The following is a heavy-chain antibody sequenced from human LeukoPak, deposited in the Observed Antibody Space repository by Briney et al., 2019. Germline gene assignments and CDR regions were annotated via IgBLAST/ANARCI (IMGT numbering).Heavy chain of an antibody. CDR3: ARVSGCSGCVSPSDV. CDR2: TYYRSKWYN. V-gene: IGHV6-1*01. J-gene: IGHJ6*04. D-gene: IGHD6-19*01. Sequence: SRTLSLTCAISGDSVSSNSAAWNWIRQSPSRGLEWLGRTYYRSKWYNDYAVSVKSRITFNPDTSKNQFSLRLSSVTAADTAVYYCARVSGCSGCVSPSDVWGKGTTVTVSS. CDR1: GDSVSSNSAA.